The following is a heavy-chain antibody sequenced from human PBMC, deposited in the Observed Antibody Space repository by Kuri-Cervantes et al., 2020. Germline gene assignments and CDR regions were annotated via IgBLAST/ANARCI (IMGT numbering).Heavy chain of an antibody. V-gene: IGHV3-30*03. CDR1: GFTFSHYG. CDR2: ISYDGSNE. J-gene: IGHJ4*02. CDR3: ARSYSGSWGLSY. Sequence: GGSLRLSCAASGFTFSHYGMHWVRQAPGKGLEWVAIISYDGSNEYYADSVKGRFTISRDNSKNTVYLQMNSLRAEDTAVYYCARSYSGSWGLSYWGQGTLVTVSS. D-gene: IGHD1-26*01.